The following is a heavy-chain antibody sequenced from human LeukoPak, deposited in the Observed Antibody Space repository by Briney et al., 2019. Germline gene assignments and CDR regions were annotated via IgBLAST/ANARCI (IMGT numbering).Heavy chain of an antibody. CDR1: GFNVTTNY. D-gene: IGHD1-7*01. J-gene: IGHJ1*01. Sequence: SGGSLRLSCAASGFNVTTNYMTWVRQAPGKGLEWVSAISGSGGSTYYADSVKGRFTMSRDNSKNTLYLQMNSLRAEDTAVYYCAKDPTAPGTAEYFQHWGQGTLVTVSS. V-gene: IGHV3-23*01. CDR3: AKDPTAPGTAEYFQH. CDR2: ISGSGGST.